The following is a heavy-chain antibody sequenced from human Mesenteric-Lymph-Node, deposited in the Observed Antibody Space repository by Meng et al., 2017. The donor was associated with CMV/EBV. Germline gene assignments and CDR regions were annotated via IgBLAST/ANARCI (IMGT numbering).Heavy chain of an antibody. V-gene: IGHV3-21*04. CDR1: GFTFSSYS. J-gene: IGHJ4*01. Sequence: GESLKISCAASGFTFSSYSMNRVRQAPGKGPEWVSSISSSSSHIYYADSVKGRFTISRDNARNSLYLQMNGLRLGDSALYCCAKAPGSTVTYDNCLDYWGQGTMVTVSS. D-gene: IGHD4-17*01. CDR3: AKAPGSTVTYDNCLDY. CDR2: ISSSSSHI.